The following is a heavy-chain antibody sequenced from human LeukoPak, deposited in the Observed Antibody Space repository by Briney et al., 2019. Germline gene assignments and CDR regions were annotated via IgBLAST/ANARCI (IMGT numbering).Heavy chain of an antibody. Sequence: SVKVSCKTSGGTFNNSAISWVQQAPGQGLEWLGGIMPLFGTAGYAQKFQGRVTITKDESTRTVYLELTSLTSDDTAVYYCARDVHGDYGSGWFDPWGQGTLVSVSS. D-gene: IGHD4-17*01. CDR2: IMPLFGTA. V-gene: IGHV1-69*05. CDR1: GGTFNNSA. J-gene: IGHJ5*02. CDR3: ARDVHGDYGSGWFDP.